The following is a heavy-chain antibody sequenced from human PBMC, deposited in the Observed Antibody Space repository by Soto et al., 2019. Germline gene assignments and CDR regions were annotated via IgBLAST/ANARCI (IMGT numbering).Heavy chain of an antibody. CDR2: IYPGDSDT. V-gene: IGHV5-51*01. CDR3: ASLPAAGGYYYYGMDV. D-gene: IGHD6-13*01. Sequence: PGESLKISCKGSGYSFTSYWIGWVRQMPGKGLEWMGIIYPGDSDTRYSPSFQGQVTISADKSISTAYLQWSSLKASDTAMYYCASLPAAGGYYYYGMDVWGQGTTVTVSS. J-gene: IGHJ6*02. CDR1: GYSFTSYW.